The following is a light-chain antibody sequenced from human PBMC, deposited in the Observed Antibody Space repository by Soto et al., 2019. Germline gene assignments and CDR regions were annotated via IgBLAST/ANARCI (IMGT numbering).Light chain of an antibody. V-gene: IGKV3D-15*01. Sequence: IVLTQSPGTLSLSPWERATLSCRASQSVSSSYLAWYQQKPGQAPRLLIYGASSRATGIPARFSGSGSGTEFTLTISSLQSEDFAVYYCQQYNNWPTFGQGTRLEIK. J-gene: IGKJ5*01. CDR3: QQYNNWPT. CDR1: QSVSSSY. CDR2: GAS.